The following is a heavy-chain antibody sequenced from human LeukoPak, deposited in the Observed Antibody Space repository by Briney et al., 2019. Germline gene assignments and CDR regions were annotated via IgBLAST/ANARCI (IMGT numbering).Heavy chain of an antibody. D-gene: IGHD3-16*01. CDR1: GFTFSSYW. J-gene: IGHJ4*02. V-gene: IGHV3-7*01. Sequence: PGGSLRLSCAASGFTFSSYWMSWVRQAPGKGLEWVANIKQDGREKYYVDSVKGRFTISRDNAKNSLYLQMNSLRAEDTAVYYCARDRLDGAFDYWGQGTLVTVSS. CDR3: ARDRLDGAFDY. CDR2: IKQDGREK.